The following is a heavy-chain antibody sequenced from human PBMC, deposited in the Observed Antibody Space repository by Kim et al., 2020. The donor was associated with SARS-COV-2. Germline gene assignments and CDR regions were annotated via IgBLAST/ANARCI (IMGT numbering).Heavy chain of an antibody. CDR2: ISSNGGST. CDR3: ARVVGAYDY. CDR1: GFTFSSYA. D-gene: IGHD1-26*01. V-gene: IGHV3-64*01. J-gene: IGHJ4*02. Sequence: GGSLRLSCAASGFTFSSYAMHWVRQAPGKGLEYVSAISSNGGSTYYANSVKGRFTISRDNSKNTLYLQMGSLRAEDMAVYYCARVVGAYDYWGQGTLVTVSS.